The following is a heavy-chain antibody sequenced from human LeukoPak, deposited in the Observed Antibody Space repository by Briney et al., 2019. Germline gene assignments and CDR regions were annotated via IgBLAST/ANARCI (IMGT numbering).Heavy chain of an antibody. CDR2: IRYDGSNK. CDR3: ARRARSSWPDYYYYYMDV. Sequence: PGGSLRLSCAASGFTFSSYGMHWVRQAPGKGLEWVAFIRYDGSNKYYADSVKGRFTISRDNSKNTLYLQMNSLRAEDTAVYYCARRARSSWPDYYYYYMDVWGKGTTVTVSS. V-gene: IGHV3-30*02. D-gene: IGHD6-13*01. CDR1: GFTFSSYG. J-gene: IGHJ6*03.